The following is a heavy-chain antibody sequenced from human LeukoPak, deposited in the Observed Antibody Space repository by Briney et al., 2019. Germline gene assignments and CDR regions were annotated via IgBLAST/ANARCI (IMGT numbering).Heavy chain of an antibody. CDR3: ATRPTNNC. CDR1: GFTVSNNY. CDR2: IYSGGTI. V-gene: IGHV3-66*01. J-gene: IGHJ4*02. D-gene: IGHD2-8*01. Sequence: HSGGSLRLSCAASGFTVSNNYMSWVRQAPGKGLEGVSVIYSGGTIYYADSVRGRFTISRDNSKNTLYLQMNSLRVEDTAVYYCATRPTNNCWGQGTLVTVSS.